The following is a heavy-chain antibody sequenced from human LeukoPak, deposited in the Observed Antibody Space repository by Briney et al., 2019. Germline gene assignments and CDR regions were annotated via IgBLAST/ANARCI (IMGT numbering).Heavy chain of an antibody. CDR1: GFTFSSYA. CDR2: ISSNGGSA. Sequence: QPGGSLRLSCSASGFTFSSYAMHWVRQAPGKGLEYVSGISSNGGSAYYANSVKGRFSISRDNSKNTLDLQMGSLRDEDMAVYYCARRLRYFFDYWGQGTLVTVSS. J-gene: IGHJ4*02. CDR3: ARRLRYFFDY. V-gene: IGHV3-64*01.